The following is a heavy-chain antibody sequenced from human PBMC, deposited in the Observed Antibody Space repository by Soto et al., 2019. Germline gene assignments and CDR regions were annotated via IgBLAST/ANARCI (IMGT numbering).Heavy chain of an antibody. J-gene: IGHJ5*02. V-gene: IGHV1-69*13. Sequence: SVKVSCNASGCTFSSYAISWVRRAPGQGLEWMGGIIPIFGTANYAQKFQGRVTITADESTSTAYMELSSLSSEDTAVYYCAREGAACRRGRCLGHWFEAWGQGTIVRVSS. CDR1: GCTFSSYA. CDR3: AREGAACRRGRCLGHWFEA. CDR2: IIPIFGTA. D-gene: IGHD2-15*01.